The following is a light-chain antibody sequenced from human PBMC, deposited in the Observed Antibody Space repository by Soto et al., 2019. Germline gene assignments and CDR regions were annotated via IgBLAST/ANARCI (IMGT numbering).Light chain of an antibody. CDR2: DNT. CDR3: QSYDTTLSFWV. J-gene: IGLJ3*02. Sequence: QAVVTQPPSVSGAPGQRVTISCTGSSSNIGAGYDVHWYQQITGTAPKLLIYDNTNRPSGVPDRFSGSKSDTSASLTITRLQAEDEADYYCQSYDTTLSFWVFGGGTKLTVL. V-gene: IGLV1-40*01. CDR1: SSNIGAGYD.